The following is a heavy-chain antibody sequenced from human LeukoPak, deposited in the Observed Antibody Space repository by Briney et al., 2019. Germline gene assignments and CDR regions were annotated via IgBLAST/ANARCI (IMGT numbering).Heavy chain of an antibody. D-gene: IGHD1-26*01. J-gene: IGHJ4*02. V-gene: IGHV4-59*08. CDR2: IYYSGST. CDR1: GGSISSYY. CDR3: ARHGRFDGDFDY. Sequence: PSETLSLTCTVSGGSISSYYWSWIRQPPGKGLEWIGYIYYSGSTNYNPSLKSRVTISVDTSKNQFSLKLSSVTAADTAVYYCARHGRFDGDFDYWGQGTLVTVSS.